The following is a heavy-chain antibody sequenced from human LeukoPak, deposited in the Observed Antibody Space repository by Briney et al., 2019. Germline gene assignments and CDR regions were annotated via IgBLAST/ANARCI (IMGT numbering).Heavy chain of an antibody. CDR2: INSDGGAT. CDR3: ARANAYGMDV. V-gene: IGHV3-74*01. CDR1: GFTFSGYG. D-gene: IGHD2-8*01. J-gene: IGHJ6*02. Sequence: GGSLRLSCAASGFTFSGYGMHWVRQAPGKGLVWVSRINSDGGATNYADSVKGRFTISRDNAKNTLSLQMNSLRAEDTALYYCARANAYGMDVWGQGTTVTVSS.